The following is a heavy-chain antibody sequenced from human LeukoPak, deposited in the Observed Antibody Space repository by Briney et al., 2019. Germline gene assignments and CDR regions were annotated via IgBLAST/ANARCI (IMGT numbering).Heavy chain of an antibody. CDR1: GFTFSDYA. CDR3: AKDGRYPDNSGYYYEDS. J-gene: IGHJ4*02. D-gene: IGHD3-22*01. CDR2: ISGSGVA. Sequence: PGGSLTLSCAASGFTFSDYAMSWVRQAPGKGLEWVSLISGSGVAYDADSVKGRFTGSRDNSKNTLYLQMNSLRAEDTAVYYCAKDGRYPDNSGYYYEDSWGQGTLVSVSS. V-gene: IGHV3-23*01.